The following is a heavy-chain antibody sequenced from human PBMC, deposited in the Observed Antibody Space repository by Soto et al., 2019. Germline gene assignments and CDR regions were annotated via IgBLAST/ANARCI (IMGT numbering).Heavy chain of an antibody. CDR3: ASDRSLGSNWYYYLES. Sequence: PGGSLRLSXAASGFTFSTYAMNWVRQFPGRGLEWVSYISSSSSAIDYADSVKGRFTVSRDNAKNSLYLQMNSLRDEDTAVYYCASDRSLGSNWYYYLESWGQGTLVTVSS. CDR2: ISSSSSAI. D-gene: IGHD3-16*01. V-gene: IGHV3-48*02. CDR1: GFTFSTYA. J-gene: IGHJ4*02.